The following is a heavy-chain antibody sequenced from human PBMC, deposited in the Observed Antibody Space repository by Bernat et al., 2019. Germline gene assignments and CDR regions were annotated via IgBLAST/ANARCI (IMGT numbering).Heavy chain of an antibody. CDR1: GFTFSSYG. V-gene: IGHV3-33*01. CDR2: IWYDGSNK. Sequence: QVQLVESGGGVVQPGRSLRLSCAASGFTFSSYGMHWVRQAPGKGLEWVAVIWYDGSNKYYADSVKGRFTISRDNSKNTLYLQMNSLRAEDTAVYYCARDQEKYYCDSSGYSGYYYGMDVWGQGTTVTVSS. J-gene: IGHJ6*02. D-gene: IGHD3-22*01. CDR3: ARDQEKYYCDSSGYSGYYYGMDV.